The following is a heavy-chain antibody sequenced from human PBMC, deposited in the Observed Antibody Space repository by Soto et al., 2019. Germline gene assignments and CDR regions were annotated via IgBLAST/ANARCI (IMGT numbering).Heavy chain of an antibody. J-gene: IGHJ4*02. D-gene: IGHD5-12*01. CDR3: AGGQGGYSRYFDY. CDR1: GYSFPTYW. Sequence: ESLKISCKGSGYSFPTYWIGWVRQMPGKGLEWMGIIYPRDSDTRYSPSFEGHVTISVDKSINTAYLQWSSLKASDTAMYYCAGGQGGYSRYFDYWGQGALVTVSS. CDR2: IYPRDSDT. V-gene: IGHV5-51*01.